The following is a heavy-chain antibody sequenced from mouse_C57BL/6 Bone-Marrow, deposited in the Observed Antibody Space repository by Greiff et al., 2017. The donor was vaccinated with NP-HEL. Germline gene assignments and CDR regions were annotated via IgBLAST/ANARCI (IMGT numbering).Heavy chain of an antibody. J-gene: IGHJ2*01. CDR1: GFTFSSYA. Sequence: EVQGVESGGGLVKPGGSLKLSCAASGFTFSSYAMSWVRQTPEKRLEWVATISDGGSYTYYPDNVKGRVTISRDNAKNNLYLQMSHLKSEDTSMYYCAREDFYYWGPGPTLTVSS. CDR2: ISDGGSYT. CDR3: AREDFYY. V-gene: IGHV5-4*01.